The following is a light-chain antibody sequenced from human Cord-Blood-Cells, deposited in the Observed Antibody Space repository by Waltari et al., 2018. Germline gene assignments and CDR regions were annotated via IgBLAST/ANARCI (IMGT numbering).Light chain of an antibody. J-gene: IGLJ1*01. Sequence: QSALTQPRPVSGSPGQSVTISCTGTSSYVGGYNYVPWYQQHPGKAPKLMIYDVSKRPSGVPDRFSGSKSGNTASLTISGLQAEDEADYYCCSYAGSFYVFGTGTKVTVL. V-gene: IGLV2-11*01. CDR1: SSYVGGYNY. CDR3: CSYAGSFYV. CDR2: DVS.